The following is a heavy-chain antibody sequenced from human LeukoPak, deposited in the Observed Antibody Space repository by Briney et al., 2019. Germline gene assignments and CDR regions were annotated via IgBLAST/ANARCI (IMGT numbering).Heavy chain of an antibody. J-gene: IGHJ5*02. CDR1: GYTFTSYD. CDR2: MNPNSGNT. D-gene: IGHD3-22*01. CDR3: ARWYYYDSSGYDRWFDP. V-gene: IGHV1-8*01. Sequence: GASVKVSCKASGYTFTSYDINWVRQATGQGLEWMGWMNPNSGNTGYAQKFQGRVTMTRNTSISTAYMELSSLRSEDTAVYYCARWYYYDSSGYDRWFDPWGQGTLVTVSS.